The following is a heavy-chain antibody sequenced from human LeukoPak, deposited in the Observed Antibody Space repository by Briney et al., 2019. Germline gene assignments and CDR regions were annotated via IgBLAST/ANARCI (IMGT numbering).Heavy chain of an antibody. J-gene: IGHJ5*02. D-gene: IGHD4-11*01. CDR1: GGSISSGGYY. CDR2: IYYSGST. CDR3: ARAEDDYSNYDGENWFDP. Sequence: PSQTLSLTCTVSGGSISSGGYYWSWIRQHPGKGLEWIGYIYYSGSTYYNPSLKSRVTISVDTSKNQFSLKLSSVTAADTAVYYCARAEDDYSNYDGENWFDPWGQGTLVTVSS. V-gene: IGHV4-31*03.